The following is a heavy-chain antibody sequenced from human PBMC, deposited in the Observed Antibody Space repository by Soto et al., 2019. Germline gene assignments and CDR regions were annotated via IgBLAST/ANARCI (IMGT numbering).Heavy chain of an antibody. CDR2: IWYDGSNK. D-gene: IGHD5-18*01. Sequence: PGGSLRLSCAASGFTFSSYGMHWVHQAPGKGLEWVAVIWYDGSNKYYADSVKGRFTISRDNSKNTLYLQMNSLRAEDTAVYYCARGEIQANYYYYGMDVWGQGTTVTVSS. J-gene: IGHJ6*02. CDR3: ARGEIQANYYYYGMDV. CDR1: GFTFSSYG. V-gene: IGHV3-33*01.